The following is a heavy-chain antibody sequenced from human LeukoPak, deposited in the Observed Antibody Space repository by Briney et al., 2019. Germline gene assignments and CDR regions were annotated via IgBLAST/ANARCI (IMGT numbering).Heavy chain of an antibody. J-gene: IGHJ5*02. D-gene: IGHD2-21*01. Sequence: ASVTVSFRVSGYTFTDYYIHWVRQAPGQGLEWMGWINPNTGGTNYARKVQGRVTMTRDTSISTVYMELSRLRSDDTAVYYCARDLEDCSGGDCYWFDPWGQGTLVTVSS. CDR3: ARDLEDCSGGDCYWFDP. CDR2: INPNTGGT. CDR1: GYTFTDYY. V-gene: IGHV1-2*02.